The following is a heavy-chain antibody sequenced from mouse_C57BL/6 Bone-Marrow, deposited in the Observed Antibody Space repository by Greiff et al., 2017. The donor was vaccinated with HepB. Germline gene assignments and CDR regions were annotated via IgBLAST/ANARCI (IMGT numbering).Heavy chain of an antibody. CDR2: IDPSDSYT. CDR3: ARKGIYYDYDWFAY. Sequence: QVQLQQPGAELVKPGASVKLSCKASGYTFTSYWMQWVKQRPGQGLEWIGEIDPSDSYTNYNQKFKGKATLTVDTSSSTAYMQLSSLTSEDSSVYYCARKGIYYDYDWFAYWGRGTLVTVSA. V-gene: IGHV1-50*01. D-gene: IGHD2-4*01. J-gene: IGHJ3*01. CDR1: GYTFTSYW.